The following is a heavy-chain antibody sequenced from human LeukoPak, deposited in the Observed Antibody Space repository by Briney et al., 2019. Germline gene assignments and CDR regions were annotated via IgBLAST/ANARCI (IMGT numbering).Heavy chain of an antibody. CDR2: IYYSGST. V-gene: IGHV4-39*01. D-gene: IGHD3-10*01. Sequence: SETLSLTCTVSGGSISSSSYYWGWIRQPPGKGLEWIGSIYYSGSTYYNPSLKSRVTISVDTSKNQFSLKLSSVTAADTAVYYCARVGTYGSGSYLSWLDYWGQGILVTVSS. CDR1: GGSISSSSYY. J-gene: IGHJ4*02. CDR3: ARVGTYGSGSYLSWLDY.